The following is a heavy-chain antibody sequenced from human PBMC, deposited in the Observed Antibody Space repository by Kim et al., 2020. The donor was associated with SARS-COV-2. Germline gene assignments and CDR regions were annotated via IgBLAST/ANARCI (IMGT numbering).Heavy chain of an antibody. CDR2: ISDIGGST. J-gene: IGHJ3*02. D-gene: IGHD4-17*01. CDR3: VKYYRHYQNDPFDI. CDR1: GFTFSSYA. V-gene: IGHV3-23*01. Sequence: GGSLRLSCAASGFTFSSYAMSWVRQAPGKGLQWVSGISDIGGSTFYADSVRGRFTISRDNAKSTLYLQMSSLRAEDAALYYCVKYYRHYQNDPFDIWGPGTMVTVSS.